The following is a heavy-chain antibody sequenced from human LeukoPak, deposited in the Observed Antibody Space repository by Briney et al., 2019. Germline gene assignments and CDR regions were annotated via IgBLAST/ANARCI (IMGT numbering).Heavy chain of an antibody. V-gene: IGHV4-4*09. CDR1: GGSISSYY. CDR2: IYTSGST. J-gene: IGHJ5*02. CDR3: ARQIVGAKYNWFDP. Sequence: PSETLSLTCTASGGSISSYYWSWIRQPPGKGLEWIGYIYTSGSTNYNPSLKSRVTISVDTSKNQFSLKLSSVTAADTAVYYCARQIVGAKYNWFDPWGQGTLVTVSS. D-gene: IGHD1-26*01.